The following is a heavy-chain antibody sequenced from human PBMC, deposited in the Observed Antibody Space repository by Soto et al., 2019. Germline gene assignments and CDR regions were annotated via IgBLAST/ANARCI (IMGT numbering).Heavy chain of an antibody. CDR2: ISWNSRNI. Sequence: EVQLVESGGGLVQPGRSQRLSCAASGFRFEDYGMHWVRQAPGKGLEWVSSISWNSRNIAYADSVQGRFTVSRDNAKNSLYLHMNSLRPEDTALYYCAKDISRYQLVLITEGMDVWGQGTTVTVSS. CDR3: AKDISRYQLVLITEGMDV. D-gene: IGHD3-10*01. V-gene: IGHV3-9*01. J-gene: IGHJ6*02. CDR1: GFRFEDYG.